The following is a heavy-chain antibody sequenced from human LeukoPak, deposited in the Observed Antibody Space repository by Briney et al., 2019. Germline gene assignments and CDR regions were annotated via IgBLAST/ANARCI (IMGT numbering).Heavy chain of an antibody. D-gene: IGHD2-15*01. V-gene: IGHV1-58*01. CDR2: IVVGSGNT. J-gene: IGHJ3*02. CDR3: AADRYCSGGSCYDIAFDI. CDR1: GFTFTSSA. Sequence: GASVKVSCKASGFTFTSSAVQWVRQARGQRLEWIGWIVVGSGNTNYAQKFQERVTITRDMSTSTAYMELSSLRSEDTAVYYCAADRYCSGGSCYDIAFDIWSQGTMVTVSS.